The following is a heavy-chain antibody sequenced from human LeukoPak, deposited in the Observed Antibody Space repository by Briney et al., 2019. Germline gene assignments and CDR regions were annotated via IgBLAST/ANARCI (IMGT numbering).Heavy chain of an antibody. V-gene: IGHV4-34*01. CDR2: INHSGST. Sequence: SETLSLTCAVYGGSFSGYYWSWIRQPPGKGLEWIGEINHSGSTNYNPSLKSRVTISVDTSKNQFSLKLSSVTAADTAVYYCARVFKSIRYYYGFFDYWGQGTLVTVSS. CDR3: ARVFKSIRYYYGFFDY. CDR1: GGSFSGYY. J-gene: IGHJ4*02. D-gene: IGHD3-10*01.